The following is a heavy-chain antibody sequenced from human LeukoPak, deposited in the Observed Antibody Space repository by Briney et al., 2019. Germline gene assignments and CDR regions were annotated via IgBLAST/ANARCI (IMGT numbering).Heavy chain of an antibody. CDR3: ARSHYYDFWSGYPTYNYFDY. J-gene: IGHJ4*02. V-gene: IGHV1-18*01. D-gene: IGHD3-3*01. CDR2: ISAYNGNT. Sequence: ASVKVSCKASGYTFTSYGISWVRQAPGQGLKWMGWISAYNGNTNYAQKLQGRVTMTTDTSTSTAYMELRSLRSDDTAVYYCARSHYYDFWSGYPTYNYFDYWGQGTLVTVSS. CDR1: GYTFTSYG.